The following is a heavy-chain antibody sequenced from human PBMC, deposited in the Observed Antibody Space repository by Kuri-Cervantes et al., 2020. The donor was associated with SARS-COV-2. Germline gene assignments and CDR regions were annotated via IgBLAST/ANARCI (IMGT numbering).Heavy chain of an antibody. Sequence: ASVKVSCKASGATFRTYGFSWVRQAPGQGLEWMGIINPSGGSTSYAQKFQGRVTMTRDTYTSTVYMELSSLRSEDTAVYYCARDFQLAPDSTIFGVVIAAAFDIWGRGTMVTVSS. CDR2: INPSGGST. V-gene: IGHV1-46*03. CDR3: ARDFQLAPDSTIFGVVIAAAFDI. CDR1: GATFRTYG. J-gene: IGHJ3*02. D-gene: IGHD3-3*01.